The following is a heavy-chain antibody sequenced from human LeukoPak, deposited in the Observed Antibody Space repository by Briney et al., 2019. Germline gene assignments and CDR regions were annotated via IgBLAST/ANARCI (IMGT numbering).Heavy chain of an antibody. CDR1: GGSISSSSYY. CDR2: IYYSGST. D-gene: IGHD2-21*01. V-gene: IGHV4-39*07. CDR3: ARAIDSPGKEGDWFDP. J-gene: IGHJ5*02. Sequence: PSETLSLTCTVSGGSISSSSYYWGWIRQPPGKGLEWIGSIYYSGSTYYNPSLKSRVTISVDTSKNQFSLKLSSVTAADTAVYYCARAIDSPGKEGDWFDPWGQGTLVTVSS.